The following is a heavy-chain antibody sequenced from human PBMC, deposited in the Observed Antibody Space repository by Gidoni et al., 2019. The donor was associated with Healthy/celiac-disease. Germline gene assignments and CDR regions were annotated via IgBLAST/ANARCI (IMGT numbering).Heavy chain of an antibody. J-gene: IGHJ4*02. Sequence: EVQLLESGGGLVQPGGSLRLSCAASGFTFSSYAMSWVRQAPGKGLEWVSAISGSGGSTYYADSVKGRFTISRDNSKNTLYLQMNSLRAEDTAVYYCAKDTLPFTAMVTDFGYWGQGTLVTVSS. CDR2: ISGSGGST. D-gene: IGHD5-18*01. CDR3: AKDTLPFTAMVTDFGY. CDR1: GFTFSSYA. V-gene: IGHV3-23*01.